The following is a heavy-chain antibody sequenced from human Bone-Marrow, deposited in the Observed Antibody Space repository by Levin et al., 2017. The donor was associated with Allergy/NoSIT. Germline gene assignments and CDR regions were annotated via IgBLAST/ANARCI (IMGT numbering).Heavy chain of an antibody. CDR1: GGSITYGGYY. J-gene: IGHJ4*02. D-gene: IGHD2/OR15-2a*01. V-gene: IGHV4-61*08. CDR3: ARAIYCDNNTCDDY. CDR2: ISQSGST. Sequence: SETLSLTCTVSGGSITYGGYYWNWLRQRSGKGLEWIGEISQSGSTNYNPSLTSRVTISVDKSKNQFSLRLTSMTAADTAVYYCARAIYCDNNTCDDYWGQGTLVTVSS.